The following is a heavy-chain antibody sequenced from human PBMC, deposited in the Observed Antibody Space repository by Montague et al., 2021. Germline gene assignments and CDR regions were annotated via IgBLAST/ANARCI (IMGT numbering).Heavy chain of an antibody. Sequence: SLRLSCAASGFPFRTYAMSWVRQAPGKGLQWVSLIFGDGGGTFYEDSVKGRFTISRDNAKNSLYLQMNSLRAEDTALYYCAKDAGIVVVPARHFDYWGQGTLVTVSS. CDR3: AKDAGIVVVPARHFDY. D-gene: IGHD2-2*01. CDR2: IFGDGGGT. V-gene: IGHV3-23*01. J-gene: IGHJ4*02. CDR1: GFPFRTYA.